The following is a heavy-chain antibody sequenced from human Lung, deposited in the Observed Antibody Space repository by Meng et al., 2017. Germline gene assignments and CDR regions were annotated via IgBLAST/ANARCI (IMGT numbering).Heavy chain of an antibody. CDR2: INHSGST. CDR3: ARSSAWVRTGFDP. D-gene: IGHD6-19*01. CDR1: GGSFSDYY. J-gene: IGHJ5*02. V-gene: IGHV4-34*01. Sequence: VRLQPWGAGLLEPSVTLSLTCVVSGGSFSDYYWSWIRQPPGKGLEWIGEINHSGSTNYNPSLESRATISVDTSQNNLSLKLSSVTAADSAVYYCARSSAWVRTGFDPWGQGTLVTVSS.